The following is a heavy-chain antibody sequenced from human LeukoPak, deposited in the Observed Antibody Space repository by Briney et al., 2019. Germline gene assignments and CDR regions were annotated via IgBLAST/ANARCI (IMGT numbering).Heavy chain of an antibody. CDR2: IYPGDSHT. J-gene: IGHJ4*02. CDR3: ARLLGSSSSSWASFDY. V-gene: IGHV5-51*01. CDR1: GYSFTTYW. Sequence: GESLKISCKGSGYSFTTYWIGWVRQIPAKGLEWMGIIYPGDSHTIYSPSFRGQVTMSADKSISTAYLQWSSLKASDTAMYYCARLLGSSSSSWASFDYWGQGTLVTVSS. D-gene: IGHD6-13*01.